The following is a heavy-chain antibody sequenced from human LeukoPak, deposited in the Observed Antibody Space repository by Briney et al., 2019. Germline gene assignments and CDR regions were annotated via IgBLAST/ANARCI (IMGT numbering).Heavy chain of an antibody. J-gene: IGHJ4*02. CDR1: GGSISSCDYS. CDR2: IYHSGST. Sequence: SQTLSLTCAVSGGSISSCDYSWSWIRQPPGKGLEWIGYIYHSGSTYYNPSLKSRVTISVDRSKNQFSLKLSSVTAADTAMYYCAGGFHYYASGAFDYWGQGTLVTVSS. D-gene: IGHD3-10*01. CDR3: AGGFHYYASGAFDY. V-gene: IGHV4-30-2*01.